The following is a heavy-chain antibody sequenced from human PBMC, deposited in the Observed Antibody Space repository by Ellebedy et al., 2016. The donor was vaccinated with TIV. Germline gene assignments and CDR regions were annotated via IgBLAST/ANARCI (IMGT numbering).Heavy chain of an antibody. J-gene: IGHJ4*02. CDR3: VREGHDY. V-gene: IGHV1-8*01. Sequence: ASVKVSXXTSGYTFTSYDINWVRQATGQGLEWMGYMTPNNGDTGYAQKFQGRVTMTMSTSISTAYMELSSLGSEDTAVYYCVREGHDYWGQGALVTVSS. CDR1: GYTFTSYD. CDR2: MTPNNGDT.